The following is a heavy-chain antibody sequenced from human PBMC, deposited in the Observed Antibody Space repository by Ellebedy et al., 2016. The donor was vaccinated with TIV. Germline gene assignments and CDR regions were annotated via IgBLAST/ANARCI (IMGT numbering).Heavy chain of an antibody. Sequence: GESLKISCAASGFTFSNAWMSWVRQAPGKGLEWVGRIKSKTDGGTTDYAAPVKGRFTISRDDSKNTLYLQMNSLKTEDTAVYYCTTEHFDWLSNWFDPWGQGTLVTVSS. CDR2: IKSKTDGGTT. CDR1: GFTFSNAW. CDR3: TTEHFDWLSNWFDP. J-gene: IGHJ5*02. V-gene: IGHV3-15*01. D-gene: IGHD3-9*01.